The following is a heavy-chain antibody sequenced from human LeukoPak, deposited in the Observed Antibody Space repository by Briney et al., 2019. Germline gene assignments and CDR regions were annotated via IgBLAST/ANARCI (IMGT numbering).Heavy chain of an antibody. Sequence: SETLCLTCTVSGGSINSYYWSWIRQPPGKGLEWIGYIYYSGSTNYNPSLKSRVTISVDTSKNQISLKLSSVTASDTAVYYCARDSGSYSRDFDYWGQGTLVTVSS. V-gene: IGHV4-59*01. J-gene: IGHJ4*02. D-gene: IGHD1-26*01. CDR2: IYYSGST. CDR1: GGSINSYY. CDR3: ARDSGSYSRDFDY.